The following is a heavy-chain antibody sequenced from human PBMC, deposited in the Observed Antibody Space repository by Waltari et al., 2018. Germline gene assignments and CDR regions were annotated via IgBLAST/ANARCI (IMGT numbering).Heavy chain of an antibody. CDR2: VQYSGRS. V-gene: IGHV4-4*02. CDR3: ARDRGRGIYLDT. D-gene: IGHD2-15*01. Sequence: QLQLQESGPGLVKPSGTLSLRCPVSGDSMRSTDWWSWVRQSPQKGPEGIGQVQYSGRSNYNPSFASRVTVSIDASNNQFSLKLTSATAADTAMYYCARDRGRGIYLDTWGPGMQVTVSP. J-gene: IGHJ5*02. CDR1: GDSMRSTDW.